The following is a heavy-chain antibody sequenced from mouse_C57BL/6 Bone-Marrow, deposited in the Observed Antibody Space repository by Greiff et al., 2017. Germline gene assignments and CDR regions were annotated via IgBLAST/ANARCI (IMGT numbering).Heavy chain of an antibody. D-gene: IGHD4-1*01. CDR1: GYTFTSYW. CDR3: ARPVGTSYYFDY. Sequence: QVHVKQPGAELVMPGASVKLSCKASGYTFTSYWMHWVKQRPGQGLEWIGEIDPSDSYTNYNQKFKGKSTLTVDKSSSTAYMQLSSLTSEDSAVYYCARPVGTSYYFDYWGQGTTLTVSS. CDR2: IDPSDSYT. J-gene: IGHJ2*01. V-gene: IGHV1-69*01.